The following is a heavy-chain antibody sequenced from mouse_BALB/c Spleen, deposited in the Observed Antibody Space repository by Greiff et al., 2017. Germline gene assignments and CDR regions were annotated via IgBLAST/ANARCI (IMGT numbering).Heavy chain of an antibody. J-gene: IGHJ4*01. CDR1: GYTFTDYA. V-gene: IGHV1S137*01. Sequence: VKLQESGAELVRPGVSVKISCKGSGYTFTDYAMHWVKQSHAKSLEWIGVISTYYGDASYNQKFKGKATMTVDKSSSTAYMELARLTSEDSAIYYCARLGSSGAMDYWGQGTSVTVSS. D-gene: IGHD6-1*01. CDR3: ARLGSSGAMDY. CDR2: ISTYYGDA.